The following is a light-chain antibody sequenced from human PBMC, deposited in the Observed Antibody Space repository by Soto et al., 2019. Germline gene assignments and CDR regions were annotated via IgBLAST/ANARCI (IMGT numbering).Light chain of an antibody. CDR2: GNS. CDR1: SSNIGAGYD. J-gene: IGLJ2*01. Sequence: QSVLTQPPSVSGAPGQRVTISCTGSSSNIGAGYDVHWYQQPPGTAPKLLIYGNSNRPSGVPDRFSGSKSGTSASLAITGLQAEDAADDYCQSYDSSLSGSVFGGGTKLTVL. CDR3: QSYDSSLSGSV. V-gene: IGLV1-40*01.